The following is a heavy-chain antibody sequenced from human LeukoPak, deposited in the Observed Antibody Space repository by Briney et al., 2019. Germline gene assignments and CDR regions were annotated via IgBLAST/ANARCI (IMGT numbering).Heavy chain of an antibody. D-gene: IGHD3-10*01. Sequence: PSETLSLTCTVSGGSIGSYYWSWIRQPPGKGLEWIGYIYYSGSTNYNPSLKSRVTISVDTSKNQFSLKLSSVTAADTAVYYCARAGPTMVRGVISHFDYWGQGTLVTVSS. CDR2: IYYSGST. J-gene: IGHJ4*02. CDR3: ARAGPTMVRGVISHFDY. V-gene: IGHV4-59*01. CDR1: GGSIGSYY.